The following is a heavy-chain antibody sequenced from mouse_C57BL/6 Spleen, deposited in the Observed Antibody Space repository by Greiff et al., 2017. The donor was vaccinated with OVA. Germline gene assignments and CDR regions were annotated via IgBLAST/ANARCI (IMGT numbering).Heavy chain of an antibody. V-gene: IGHV1-82*01. J-gene: IGHJ2*01. D-gene: IGHD1-3*01. CDR3: ARSGGEGYYFDY. CDR1: GYAFSSSW. Sequence: QVQLQQSGPELVKPGASVKISCKASGYAFSSSWMNWVKQRPGKGLEWIGRIYPGDGDTNYNGKFKGKATLTADTSSSTAYMQLSSLTSEDSAVCLCARSGGEGYYFDYWGQGTTLTVSS. CDR2: IYPGDGDT.